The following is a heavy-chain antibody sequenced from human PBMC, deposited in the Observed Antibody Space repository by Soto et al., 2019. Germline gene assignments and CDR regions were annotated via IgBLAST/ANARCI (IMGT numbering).Heavy chain of an antibody. D-gene: IGHD3-16*01. V-gene: IGHV1-2*02. CDR3: ARMGLRAERISVAFDY. J-gene: IGHJ4*02. Sequence: ASVKVSCKASGYTFTGYYMHWVRQAPGQGLEWMGWINPSSGGTNYAQKFQGRVTMTRDTSISTAYMELSRLRSDDSAVYYCARMGLRAERISVAFDYCRQRHLFTACS. CDR2: INPSSGGT. CDR1: GYTFTGYY.